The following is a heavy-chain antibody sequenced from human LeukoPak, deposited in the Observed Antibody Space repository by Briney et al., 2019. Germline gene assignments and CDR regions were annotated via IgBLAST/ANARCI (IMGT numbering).Heavy chain of an antibody. V-gene: IGHV4-61*01. D-gene: IGHD2-15*01. CDR1: GYSISSGYY. CDR2: IYYSGST. J-gene: IGHJ4*02. CDR3: ASSYCSGGSCYLTFDY. Sequence: SETLSLTCTVSGYSISSGYYWGWIRQPPGKGLEWIGYIYYSGSTNYNPSLKRRVTIPVDTSKHQFSLKLNSVTAADTAVYYCASSYCSGGSCYLTFDYWGQGTLVTVSS.